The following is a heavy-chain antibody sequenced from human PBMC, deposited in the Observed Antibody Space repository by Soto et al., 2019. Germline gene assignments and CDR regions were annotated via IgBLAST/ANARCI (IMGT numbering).Heavy chain of an antibody. CDR2: IYYSGST. D-gene: IGHD3-3*01. J-gene: IGHJ6*02. CDR1: GGSISSYY. Sequence: SETLSLTCTVSGGSISSYYWSWIRQPPGKGLEWIGYIYYSGSTNYNPSLKGRVTISVDTSKNQFSLKLSSVTAADTAVYYCARARLTYYDFWSGYQYYYGMDVWGQGTTVTVSS. V-gene: IGHV4-59*01. CDR3: ARARLTYYDFWSGYQYYYGMDV.